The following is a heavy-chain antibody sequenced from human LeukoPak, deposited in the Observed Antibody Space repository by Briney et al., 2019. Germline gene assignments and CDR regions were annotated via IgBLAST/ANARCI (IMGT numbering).Heavy chain of an antibody. J-gene: IGHJ4*02. CDR1: GYNFATYW. CDR2: IFPGDSDL. CDR3: ATSESQTKFDY. Sequence: GESLKISCKGSGYNFATYWIGWVRRMPGKGLDLMGIIFPGDSDLIYSPSFQGQVTISADKSINTAYLQWSSLRASDTAMYYCATSESQTKFDYWGQGTLVTVSS. D-gene: IGHD1/OR15-1a*01. V-gene: IGHV5-51*01.